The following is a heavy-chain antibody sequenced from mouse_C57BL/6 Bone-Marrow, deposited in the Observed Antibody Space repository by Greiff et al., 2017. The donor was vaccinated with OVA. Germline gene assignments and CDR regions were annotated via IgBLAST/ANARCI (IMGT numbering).Heavy chain of an antibody. CDR1: GFSLTSYA. D-gene: IGHD1-1*01. CDR3: ASSRADAMDY. V-gene: IGHV2-9-1*01. J-gene: IGHJ4*01. Sequence: VKVVESGPGLVAPSQSLSITCTVSGFSLTSYAISWVRQPPGKGLEWLGVIWTGGGTNYNSALKSRLSISKDNSKSQVFLKMNSLQTDDTARYYCASSRADAMDYWGQGTSVTVSS. CDR2: IWTGGGT.